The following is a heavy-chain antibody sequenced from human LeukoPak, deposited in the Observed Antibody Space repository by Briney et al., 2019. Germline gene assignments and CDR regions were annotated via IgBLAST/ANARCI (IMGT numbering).Heavy chain of an antibody. V-gene: IGHV1-18*01. CDR2: ISAYNGNT. D-gene: IGHD1-14*01. Sequence: GASVKVSCKASGYTFTSYGISWVRQAPGQGLEWMGWISAYNGNTNYAQKLQGRVTMTTDTSTSTAYMELRSLRSDDTAVYYCARTTGSPRRLYYFDYWGQGTLVTVSS. CDR1: GYTFTSYG. J-gene: IGHJ4*02. CDR3: ARTTGSPRRLYYFDY.